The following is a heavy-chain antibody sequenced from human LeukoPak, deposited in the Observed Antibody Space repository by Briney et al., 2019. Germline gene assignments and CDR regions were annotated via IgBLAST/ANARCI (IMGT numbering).Heavy chain of an antibody. J-gene: IGHJ3*02. D-gene: IGHD1-20*01. Sequence: PSETLSLTCTVSGDSISSDSYYWSWIRQPPGKGLEWIGYIYYSGSTNYNPSLKSRVTISVDTSKNQFSLKLSSVTAADTAVYYCARPIITGTPDAFDIWGQGTMVTVSS. CDR2: IYYSGST. CDR1: GDSISSDSYY. CDR3: ARPIITGTPDAFDI. V-gene: IGHV4-61*01.